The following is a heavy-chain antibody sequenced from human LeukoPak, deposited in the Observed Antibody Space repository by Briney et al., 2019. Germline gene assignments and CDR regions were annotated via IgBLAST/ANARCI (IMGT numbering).Heavy chain of an antibody. CDR2: ISSSSSYI. CDR1: GFTFSSYS. Sequence: GGSLRLSCAASGFTFSSYSMNWVRQAPGEGLEWGSSISSSSSYIYYADSVKGRFTISRANAKNSLYLQMNSLRAQDTAVYYCARSTRSSVAYWGQGNLVTVSS. D-gene: IGHD6-6*01. J-gene: IGHJ4*02. V-gene: IGHV3-21*01. CDR3: ARSTRSSVAY.